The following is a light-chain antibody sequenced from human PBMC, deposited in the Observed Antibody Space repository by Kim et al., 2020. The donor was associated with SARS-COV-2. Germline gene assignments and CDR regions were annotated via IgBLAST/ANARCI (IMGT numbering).Light chain of an antibody. CDR1: QSVGSRY. Sequence: SPGETATLSCRASQSVGSRYLAWYQQKPGQAPRLLIYGASSRATGIPDRFSGGGSGTDFTLAISRLEPEDFAVYYCQQYLISPWTFGQGTKVDIK. V-gene: IGKV3-20*01. CDR3: QQYLISPWT. CDR2: GAS. J-gene: IGKJ1*01.